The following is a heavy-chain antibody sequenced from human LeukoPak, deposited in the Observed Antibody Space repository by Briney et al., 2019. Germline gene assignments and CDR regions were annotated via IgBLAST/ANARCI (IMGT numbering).Heavy chain of an antibody. CDR2: IHYSGST. Sequence: PSETLSLTCTVSGGSISSYYWSWIRQPPGKGLEWIGYIHYSGSTNYNPSLQSRVTISVDTSRSHFSLKLSSATAADTAVYYCARGERLGPDFWGQGTLVTVSS. CDR3: ARGERLGPDF. CDR1: GGSISSYY. J-gene: IGHJ4*02. D-gene: IGHD1-1*01. V-gene: IGHV4-59*01.